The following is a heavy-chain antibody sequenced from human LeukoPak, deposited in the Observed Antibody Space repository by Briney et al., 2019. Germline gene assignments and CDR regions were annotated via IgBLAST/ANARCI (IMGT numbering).Heavy chain of an antibody. CDR3: ARDVVFDY. V-gene: IGHV3-7*01. CDR2: IKQDGRER. CDR1: GFTFSYYW. J-gene: IGHJ4*02. Sequence: GGSLRLSCEASGFTFSYYWMNWVRQAPGKGLEWVANIKQDGRERYYADSVKGRFSISRDNAQTSLYLQMNSLRAEDTAVYYCARDVVFDYWGQGTLVSVSS. D-gene: IGHD2-21*01.